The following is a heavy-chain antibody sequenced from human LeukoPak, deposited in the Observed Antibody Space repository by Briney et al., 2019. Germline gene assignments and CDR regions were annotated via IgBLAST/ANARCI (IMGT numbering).Heavy chain of an antibody. CDR2: ISWNSGSI. D-gene: IGHD3-22*01. V-gene: IGHV3-9*01. CDR1: GFTFDDYA. CDR3: ARIPVKESGSGSFYYHEFDY. Sequence: TGGSLRLSCAASGFTFDDYAMHWVRQAPGKGLEWVSGISWNSGSIGYADSVKGRFTISRDNAKNSLYLQMNSLRVEDTAVYYCARIPVKESGSGSFYYHEFDYWGHGTLVTVSS. J-gene: IGHJ4*01.